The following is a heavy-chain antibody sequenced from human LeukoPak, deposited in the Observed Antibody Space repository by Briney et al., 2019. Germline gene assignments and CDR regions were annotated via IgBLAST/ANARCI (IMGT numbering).Heavy chain of an antibody. J-gene: IGHJ4*02. V-gene: IGHV4-30-2*01. CDR2: IYHSGST. D-gene: IGHD3-22*01. CDR3: ARGQGGDYYDTSGFYFDF. Sequence: SQTLSLTCAVSGGSISSGGYSWSWIRQPPGKGLEWIGYIYHSGSTYYSPSLKSRVTISVDKSKNQFSLKLSSVTAADMAVYYCARGQGGDYYDTSGFYFDFWGQGTLVIVSS. CDR1: GGSISSGGYS.